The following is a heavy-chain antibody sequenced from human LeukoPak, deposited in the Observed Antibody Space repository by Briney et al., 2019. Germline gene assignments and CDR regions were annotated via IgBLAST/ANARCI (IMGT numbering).Heavy chain of an antibody. CDR3: CTGVVGGTTD. J-gene: IGHJ4*02. V-gene: IGHV3-15*01. D-gene: IGHD1-26*01. CDR1: GFTFNNAW. Sequence: PGGSLRLSCAASGFTFNNAWMTWVRQAPGKGLEWVGRIKSKTDGGTTDYAAPVKGRFSISRDDPKNTLYLQMNSLKTEDTAVYYCCTGVVGGTTDWGQGILVTVSS. CDR2: IKSKTDGGTT.